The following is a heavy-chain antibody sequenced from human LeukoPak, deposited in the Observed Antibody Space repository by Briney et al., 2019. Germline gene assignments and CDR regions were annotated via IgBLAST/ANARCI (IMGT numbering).Heavy chain of an antibody. CDR1: GGSISSGSYY. D-gene: IGHD3-10*01. CDR2: IYHSGST. CDR3: ARAAIVGSWFDP. Sequence: SETLSLTCTVSGGSISSGSYYWSWVRQPPGKGLEWIGYIYHSGSTYYNPSLKSRVTISVDRSKNQFSLKLSSVTAADTAVYYCARAAIVGSWFDPWGQGTLVTVSS. V-gene: IGHV4-30-2*01. J-gene: IGHJ5*02.